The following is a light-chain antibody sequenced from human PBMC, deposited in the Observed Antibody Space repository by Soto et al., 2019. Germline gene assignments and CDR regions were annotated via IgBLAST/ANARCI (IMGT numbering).Light chain of an antibody. CDR3: QTWGTGIQV. Sequence: QLVLTQSPSASASLGASVKLTCTLSSGHSHYAVAWHQQQPEKVPRLLIKLNSDGSHSKGDGIPDRFSGSSSGAERYLTISSLQSEDEADYYCQTWGTGIQVFGGGTKLTVL. J-gene: IGLJ2*01. V-gene: IGLV4-69*01. CDR2: LNSDGSH. CDR1: SGHSHYA.